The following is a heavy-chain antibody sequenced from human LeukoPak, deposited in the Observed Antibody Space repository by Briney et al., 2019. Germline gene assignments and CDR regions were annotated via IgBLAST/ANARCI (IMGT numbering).Heavy chain of an antibody. CDR1: GFTFSSYS. Sequence: GGSLRLSCAASGFTFSSYSMNWVRQAPGKGLEWVSSISSSSSYIYYADSVKGRFTISRDNSKNTLYFQMNSLRAEDTAVYYCASTPPRYLGYFDYWGQGTLVTVSS. D-gene: IGHD3-9*01. CDR2: ISSSSSYI. V-gene: IGHV3-21*04. J-gene: IGHJ4*02. CDR3: ASTPPRYLGYFDY.